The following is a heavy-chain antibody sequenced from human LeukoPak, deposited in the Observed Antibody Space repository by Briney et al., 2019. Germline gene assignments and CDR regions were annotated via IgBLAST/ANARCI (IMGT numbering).Heavy chain of an antibody. Sequence: SVKVSCKASGGTFSSYAISWVRQSPGQGLEWMGRIIPILGIANYAQKFQGRVTITADKSTSTAYMELSSLGSEDTAVYYCARVREQRAPFDFWGQGTLVTVSS. CDR3: ARVREQRAPFDF. V-gene: IGHV1-69*04. CDR2: IIPILGIA. J-gene: IGHJ4*02. CDR1: GGTFSSYA. D-gene: IGHD1/OR15-1a*01.